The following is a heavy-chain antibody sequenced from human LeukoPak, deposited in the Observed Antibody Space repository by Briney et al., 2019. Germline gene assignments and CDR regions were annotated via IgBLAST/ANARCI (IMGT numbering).Heavy chain of an antibody. J-gene: IGHJ4*02. CDR1: GGTFSSYA. CDR2: IIPIFGTA. Sequence: SVKVSCKASGGTFSSYAISWVRQAPGQGLEWMGGIIPIFGTANYAQKFQGRVTITADKSTSTAYMELSSLRSEDTAVYYCAGKYCSGGSCSNWGPFFDYWGQGTLVTVSS. CDR3: AGKYCSGGSCSNWGPFFDY. V-gene: IGHV1-69*06. D-gene: IGHD2-15*01.